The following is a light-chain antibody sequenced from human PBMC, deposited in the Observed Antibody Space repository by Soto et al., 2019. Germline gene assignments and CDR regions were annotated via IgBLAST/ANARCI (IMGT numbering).Light chain of an antibody. CDR3: NSYRHSTTLV. CDR1: SSDVGGYNS. CDR2: EVS. Sequence: QSVLTQPASVSGSPGQSITISCTGTSSDVGGYNSVSWFQQHPSKAPKLIIYEVSHRPSGVSIRFSGSKSGNTASLTISGLQAGDEADYYCNSYRHSTTLVFGTGTKVTVL. V-gene: IGLV2-14*01. J-gene: IGLJ1*01.